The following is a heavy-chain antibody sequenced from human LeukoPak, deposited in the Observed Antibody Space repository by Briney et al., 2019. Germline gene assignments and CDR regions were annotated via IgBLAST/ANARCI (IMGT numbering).Heavy chain of an antibody. Sequence: PGGSLRLSCAASGFTFSSYWMSWVRQAPGKGLEWVANIKQDGSEKYYVDSVKGRFTFSRDNAKNSLNLQMNSLRAEDTAVYYCARAPKFRLVGVPKGPFDPWGQGTLVTVSS. V-gene: IGHV3-7*03. D-gene: IGHD3-9*01. J-gene: IGHJ5*02. CDR3: ARAPKFRLVGVPKGPFDP. CDR2: IKQDGSEK. CDR1: GFTFSSYW.